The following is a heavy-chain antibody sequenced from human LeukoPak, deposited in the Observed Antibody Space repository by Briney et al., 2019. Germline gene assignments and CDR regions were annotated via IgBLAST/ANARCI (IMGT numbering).Heavy chain of an antibody. CDR1: GFTLTSYT. V-gene: IGHV3-23*01. Sequence: GGSLTLSCAASGFTLTSYTMSWVRQAPGKGLEWVSSLRGAERTPYYAESVKGRFTISRDNAKNSLYLQMNSLRAEDTAMYYCARAQQLWYHFDFWGHGTLVTVSS. CDR3: ARAQQLWYHFDF. CDR2: LRGAERTP. D-gene: IGHD5-18*01. J-gene: IGHJ4*01.